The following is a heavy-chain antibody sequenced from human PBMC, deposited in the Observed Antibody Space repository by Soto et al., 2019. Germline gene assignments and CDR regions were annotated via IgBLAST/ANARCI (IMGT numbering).Heavy chain of an antibody. CDR1: GYTFTSYG. Sequence: QVQLVQSGAEVKKPGASVKVSCKASGYTFTSYGISWVRQASGQGLEWMGWISAYNGNTNYAQKLQGRVTMTTDTSTSTAYMELRSLRSHDTAVYYCARLRFPQSITMTDAFDIWGQGTMVTVSS. CDR2: ISAYNGNT. V-gene: IGHV1-18*01. J-gene: IGHJ3*02. D-gene: IGHD3-22*01. CDR3: ARLRFPQSITMTDAFDI.